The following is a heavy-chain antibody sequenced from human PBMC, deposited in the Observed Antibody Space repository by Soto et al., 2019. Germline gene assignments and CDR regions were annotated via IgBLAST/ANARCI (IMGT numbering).Heavy chain of an antibody. Sequence: SEYLSLTFTVPGESISSSSYHWGGIRQPPVKGLEWIGSIYHSWRTYYNPSLKSRVSISIDTSKNHFSLKLSSVTAADTALYYCARQRTTVVTQAYFDYWGQGALVTVSS. J-gene: IGHJ4*02. CDR1: GESISSSSYH. D-gene: IGHD2-21*02. V-gene: IGHV4-39*01. CDR3: ARQRTTVVTQAYFDY. CDR2: IYHSWRT.